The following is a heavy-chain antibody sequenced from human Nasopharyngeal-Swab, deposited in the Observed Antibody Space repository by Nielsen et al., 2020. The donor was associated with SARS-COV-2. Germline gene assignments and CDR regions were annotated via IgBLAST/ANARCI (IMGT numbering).Heavy chain of an antibody. D-gene: IGHD1-26*01. CDR3: ARGWGSYPYYLEY. V-gene: IGHV3-74*01. CDR2: INSDGSST. Sequence: GESLKISCAASGFTSSSYWMHWVRQAPGKGLVWVSRINSDGSSTSYADSVKGRFTISRDNAKNTLYPQMNSLRAEDTAVYYCARGWGSYPYYLEYWGQGTLVTVSS. CDR1: GFTSSSYW. J-gene: IGHJ4*02.